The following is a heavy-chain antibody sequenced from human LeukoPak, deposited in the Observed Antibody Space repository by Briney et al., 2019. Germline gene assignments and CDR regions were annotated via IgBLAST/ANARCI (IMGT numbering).Heavy chain of an antibody. Sequence: GGSLRLSCAASGFTFSSYGIHWVRQSPGKGLEWVAVVSYIGDDQFYAESVKGRFTISRDNSKKTVFLQMNSLRGEDTAVYYCAKDRSSGPHYYYGMDVWGRGTTVIVS. CDR3: AKDRSSGPHYYYGMDV. V-gene: IGHV3-30*18. D-gene: IGHD3-22*01. CDR1: GFTFSSYG. J-gene: IGHJ6*02. CDR2: VSYIGDDQ.